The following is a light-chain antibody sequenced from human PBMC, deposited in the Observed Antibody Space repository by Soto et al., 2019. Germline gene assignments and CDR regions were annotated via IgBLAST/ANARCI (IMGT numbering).Light chain of an antibody. CDR2: EVS. J-gene: IGLJ2*01. CDR3: CSYAGSVV. Sequence: QSALTQPASVSGSPGQSITISCTGTSSDVGSYNLVSWYQQHPGKAPKLMISEVSKRPSGVSNRFSGSKSGNTASLTISGLQAEDEADYYCCSYAGSVVFGGGTKVTVL. V-gene: IGLV2-23*02. CDR1: SSDVGSYNL.